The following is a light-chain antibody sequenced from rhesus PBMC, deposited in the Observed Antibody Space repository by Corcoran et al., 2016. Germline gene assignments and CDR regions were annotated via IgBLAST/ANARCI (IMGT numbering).Light chain of an antibody. CDR3: QQYSSSPWT. CDR1: QSISSW. J-gene: IGKJ1*01. V-gene: IGKV1-22*01. Sequence: DIQMTQSPSSLSASVGDTVTITCRASQSISSWLAWYQQKPGKAPKLLIYKASTLQSGVPSKFSGRGSGTDFTLTISSRQSVDFATYDCQQYSSSPWTFGQGTKVEIK. CDR2: KAS.